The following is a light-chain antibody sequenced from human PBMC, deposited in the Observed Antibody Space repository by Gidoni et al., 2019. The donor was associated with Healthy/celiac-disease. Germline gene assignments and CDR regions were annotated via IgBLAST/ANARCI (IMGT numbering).Light chain of an antibody. CDR3: QQRSNWPRLT. CDR2: DAS. J-gene: IGKJ4*01. CDR1: QSVSSY. V-gene: IGKV3-11*01. Sequence: ELVVTQSPATLSLSPGERATLSCRASQSVSSYLAWYQQKTGQAPRLLIYDASNRATGIPARFSGSWSGTDFTLTISSLEPEDFAVYYCQQRSNWPRLTFXGXTKVEIK.